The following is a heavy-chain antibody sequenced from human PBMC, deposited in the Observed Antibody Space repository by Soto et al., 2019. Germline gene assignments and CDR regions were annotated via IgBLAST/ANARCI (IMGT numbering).Heavy chain of an antibody. CDR1: GGSISSGGYY. J-gene: IGHJ6*02. D-gene: IGHD1-7*01. Sequence: KTSETLSLTCTVSGGSISSGGYYWSWIRQHPGKGLEGIGYIYYSGSTYYNPSLKSRVTISVDTSKNQFSLKLSSVTAADTAVYYCARVEWGVWGPVTYNWNYGTQIKAGGMDVWGQGTTVTVSS. CDR3: ARVEWGVWGPVTYNWNYGTQIKAGGMDV. CDR2: IYYSGST. V-gene: IGHV4-31*03.